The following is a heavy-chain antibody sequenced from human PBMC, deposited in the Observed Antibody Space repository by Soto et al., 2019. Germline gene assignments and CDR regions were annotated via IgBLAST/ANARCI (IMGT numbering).Heavy chain of an antibody. CDR3: AREGSYSAYNFAHGIQLCSFDF. D-gene: IGHD5-12*01. V-gene: IGHV4-4*07. CDR1: GGSITTFY. CDR2: IFSSGST. Sequence: SETLSLACTVSGGSITTFYWSCVRQPAGKGLEWIGRIFSSGSTRFNPSLESRVAMSVDASKNHFSLNLSSVTAADMATYYCAREGSYSAYNFAHGIQLCSFDFWGQGALVTVSS. J-gene: IGHJ4*02.